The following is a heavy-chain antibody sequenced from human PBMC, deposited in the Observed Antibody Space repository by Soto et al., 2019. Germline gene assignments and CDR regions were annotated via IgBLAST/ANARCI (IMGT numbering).Heavy chain of an antibody. CDR3: ATIYDSAIDY. V-gene: IGHV4-39*01. D-gene: IGHD3-3*01. Sequence: SETLSLTCTVSGGSISRSTYYWGWIRQPPGRGLQWIGSIYYTGSTYYNPSLKSRVTISVDTSKNQFSLKLCSVTAADTAVYYCATIYDSAIDYWGLGTLVTVSS. J-gene: IGHJ4*02. CDR1: GGSISRSTYY. CDR2: IYYTGST.